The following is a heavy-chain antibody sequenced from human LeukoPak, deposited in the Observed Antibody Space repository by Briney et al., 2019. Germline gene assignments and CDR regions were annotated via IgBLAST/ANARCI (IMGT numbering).Heavy chain of an antibody. CDR3: AKQLGYCSDGSCYFPY. CDR1: GFTFSSSA. D-gene: IGHD2-15*01. J-gene: IGHJ4*02. Sequence: PGGSLRLSCAASGFTFSSSAMSWVRQAQGKGLEWVSAISNNGGYTYYADSVQGRFTISRDNSKSTLCLQMNSLRAEDTAVYYCAKQLGYCSDGSCYFPYWGQGTLVTVSS. V-gene: IGHV3-23*01. CDR2: ISNNGGYT.